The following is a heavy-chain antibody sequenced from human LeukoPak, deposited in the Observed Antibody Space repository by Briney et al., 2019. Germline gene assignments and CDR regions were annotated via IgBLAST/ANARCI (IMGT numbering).Heavy chain of an antibody. V-gene: IGHV3-74*01. CDR3: ARDREQWLEGWFDP. J-gene: IGHJ5*02. D-gene: IGHD6-19*01. CDR2: INSDGSST. Sequence: GGSLRLSCAASGFTFSSYGMHWVRQAPGKGLVWVSRINSDGSSTSYADSVEGRFTISRDNAKNTLYLQMNSLRAEDTAVYYCARDREQWLEGWFDPWGQGTLVTVSS. CDR1: GFTFSSYG.